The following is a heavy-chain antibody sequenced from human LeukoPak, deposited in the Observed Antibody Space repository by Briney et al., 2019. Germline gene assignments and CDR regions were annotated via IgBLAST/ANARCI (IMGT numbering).Heavy chain of an antibody. V-gene: IGHV1-69*05. D-gene: IGHD1-1*01. Sequence: SVKVSCKASGGTFSSYAISWERQAPGQGLEWMGRIIPIFGTANYAQKFQGRVTITTDESTSTAYVELSSLRSEDTAVYYCARERLERRPYYFDYWGQGTLVTVSS. CDR3: ARERLERRPYYFDY. CDR1: GGTFSSYA. J-gene: IGHJ4*02. CDR2: IIPIFGTA.